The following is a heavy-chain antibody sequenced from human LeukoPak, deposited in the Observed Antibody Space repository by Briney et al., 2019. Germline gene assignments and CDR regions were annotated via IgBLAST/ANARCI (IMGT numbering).Heavy chain of an antibody. D-gene: IGHD1-26*01. CDR2: INPNSGGT. Sequence: ASVKVSCKASGYTFTGYYMHWVRQAPGQGLEWMGWINPNSGGTNYAQKFQGRVTMTRNTSISTAYMELSSLRSEDTAVYYCARGGVGARSRYYFDYWGQGTLVTVSS. V-gene: IGHV1-2*02. CDR1: GYTFTGYY. CDR3: ARGGVGARSRYYFDY. J-gene: IGHJ4*02.